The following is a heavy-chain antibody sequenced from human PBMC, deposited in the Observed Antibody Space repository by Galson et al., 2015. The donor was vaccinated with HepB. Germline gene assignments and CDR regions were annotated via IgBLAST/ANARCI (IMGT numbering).Heavy chain of an antibody. Sequence: SVKVSCKAFGYTFTSYAMNWVRQAPGQGLEWMGWINTNTGNPTYAQGFTGRFVFSMDTSVSTAYLQISSLKAEDTAVYYCARDKAGIGGGDYWDWFDPWGQGTLVTVSS. CDR3: ARDKAGIGGGDYWDWFDP. D-gene: IGHD4-17*01. CDR2: INTNTGNP. CDR1: GYTFTSYA. J-gene: IGHJ5*02. V-gene: IGHV7-4-1*02.